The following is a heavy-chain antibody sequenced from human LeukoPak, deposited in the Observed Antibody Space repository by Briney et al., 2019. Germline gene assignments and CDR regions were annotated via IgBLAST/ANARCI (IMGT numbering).Heavy chain of an antibody. J-gene: IGHJ3*02. D-gene: IGHD3-10*01. CDR2: IRDDGSNK. CDR3: GRGVYDAFDI. V-gene: IGHV3-30*02. CDR1: GFIFGSYG. Sequence: GRSLRLSWAAAGFIFGSYGMEWVRQVPGKGLEWVTFIRDDGSNKYYADSVKGRFTISRDDSKNTLYLQMNSLRAEATAVYYSGRGVYDAFDIWGQGTMVTVSS.